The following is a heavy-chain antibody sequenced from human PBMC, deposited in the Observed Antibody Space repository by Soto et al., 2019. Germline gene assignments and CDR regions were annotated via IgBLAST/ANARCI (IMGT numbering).Heavy chain of an antibody. J-gene: IGHJ1*01. D-gene: IGHD7-27*01. V-gene: IGHV3-23*01. Sequence: GGSLRLSCAASGFACSSYSMNWVRQAPGKGLEWVSTVTGIGHSTYYADSLMGRFAISRDNSKNTLDLQMSSLRDDDTAVYYCAKTVAWFLLGALDHWGQGTLVTVSS. CDR2: VTGIGHST. CDR1: GFACSSYS. CDR3: AKTVAWFLLGALDH.